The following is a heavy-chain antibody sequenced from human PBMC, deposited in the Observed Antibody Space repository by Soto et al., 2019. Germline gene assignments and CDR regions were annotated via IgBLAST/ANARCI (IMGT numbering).Heavy chain of an antibody. CDR1: GFNFGKFA. V-gene: IGHV3-23*01. CDR2: MSERSGPP. Sequence: GGSLRLSCAASGFNFGKFAMSWVRQAPGKGLEWVSGMSERSGPPLYADSVKGRCTISRDNSKSTLYLEMNNLRPEDTAVYYCAKDQDNTDYYWIFDLWGRGTPVTVSS. CDR3: AKDQDNTDYYWIFDL. J-gene: IGHJ2*01. D-gene: IGHD4-17*01.